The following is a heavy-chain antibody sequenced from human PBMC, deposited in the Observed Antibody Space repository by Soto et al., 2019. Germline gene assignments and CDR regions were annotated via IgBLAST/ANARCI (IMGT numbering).Heavy chain of an antibody. CDR3: ARVETPGEAFDI. D-gene: IGHD3-16*01. V-gene: IGHV1-69*06. J-gene: IGHJ3*02. CDR2: IIPIFGTA. Sequence: KVSCKASGGTFSSYAISWVRQAPGQGFEWMGGIIPIFGTANYAKKFQGRVTITAEKYTRTAYMELSSLRSEDTAVYYCARVETPGEAFDIWGQGTMVTV. CDR1: GGTFSSYA.